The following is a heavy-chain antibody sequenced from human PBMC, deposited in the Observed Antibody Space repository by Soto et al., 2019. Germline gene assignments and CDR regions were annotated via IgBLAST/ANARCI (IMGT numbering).Heavy chain of an antibody. V-gene: IGHV3-9*01. CDR3: AKTGEAELEGYFDY. Sequence: GGSLRLSCAASGFTFDDYAMHWVRQAPGKGLEWVSGISWNSGSIGYADSVKGRFTISRDNAKNSLYLQMNSLRAEDTALYYCAKTGEAELEGYFDYWGQGTLVTVSS. D-gene: IGHD1-1*01. CDR1: GFTFDDYA. J-gene: IGHJ4*02. CDR2: ISWNSGSI.